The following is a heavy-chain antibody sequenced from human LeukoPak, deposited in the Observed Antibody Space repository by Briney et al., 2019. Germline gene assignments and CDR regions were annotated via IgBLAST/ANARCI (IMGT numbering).Heavy chain of an antibody. CDR3: ARDSERRDGFSLYFFDY. D-gene: IGHD5-24*01. CDR1: GFTFNSYT. J-gene: IGHJ4*02. CDR2: ISSGSTYR. Sequence: GGSLRLSCTASGFTFNSYTMNWVRQAPGKGLEWVSSISSGSTYRYYADSVKGRFTISRDNAENSLFLQMDSLRAEDTALYYCARDSERRDGFSLYFFDYRGRGTPVTVSS. V-gene: IGHV3-21*01.